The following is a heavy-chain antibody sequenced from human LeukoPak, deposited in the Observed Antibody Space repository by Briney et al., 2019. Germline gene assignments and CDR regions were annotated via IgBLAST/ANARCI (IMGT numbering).Heavy chain of an antibody. CDR2: IYTSGST. V-gene: IGHV4-4*07. Sequence: PSETLSLTCTVSGGSISSYYWSWIRQPAGKGLEWNGRIYTSGSTNYNPSLKSRVTMSVDTSKNQFSLKLSSVTAADTAVYYCARDLLAHTAMAAYDYWGQGTLVSVYS. CDR3: ARDLLAHTAMAAYDY. J-gene: IGHJ4*02. CDR1: GGSISSYY. D-gene: IGHD5-18*01.